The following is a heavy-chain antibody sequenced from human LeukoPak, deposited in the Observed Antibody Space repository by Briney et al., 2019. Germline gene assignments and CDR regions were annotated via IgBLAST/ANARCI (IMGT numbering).Heavy chain of an antibody. CDR2: IYYSGST. CDR1: GGSISSYY. D-gene: IGHD1-26*01. CDR3: ARDIPIRALRRENYYYYGMDV. V-gene: IGHV4-59*01. Sequence: PSETLSLTCTVSGGSISSYYWSWIRQPPGKGLEWIGYIYYSGSTNYNPSLKSRVTISVDTSKNQFSLKLSSVTAADTAVYYCARDIPIRALRRENYYYYGMDVWGQGTTVTVSS. J-gene: IGHJ6*02.